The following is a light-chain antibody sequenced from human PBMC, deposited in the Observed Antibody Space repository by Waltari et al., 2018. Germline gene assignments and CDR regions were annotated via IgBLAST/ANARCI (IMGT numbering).Light chain of an antibody. V-gene: IGKV1-5*03. CDR1: QSISSW. Sequence: DIQMTQSPSTLSASVGDRVTITCRASQSISSWLAWYQQKPGKAPNLLIYKASTLESGVPSRFSGSGSGTEFTLTICSLQPDDFATYYCQHYDNYPITFGQGTRLEIK. J-gene: IGKJ5*01. CDR3: QHYDNYPIT. CDR2: KAS.